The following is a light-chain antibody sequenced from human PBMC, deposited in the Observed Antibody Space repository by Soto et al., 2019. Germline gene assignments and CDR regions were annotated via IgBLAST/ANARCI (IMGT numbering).Light chain of an antibody. Sequence: QSVLTQPPSVSGTPGQRVTISCSGSNSNIGSNTVNWYRQLPGTAPKLLIYNNNQRPSGVPDRFSGSKSGTSASLAISGLRSDDEADYFCATWDDNPVFGGGTKLTVL. CDR3: ATWDDNPV. CDR1: NSNIGSNT. CDR2: NNN. J-gene: IGLJ2*01. V-gene: IGLV1-44*01.